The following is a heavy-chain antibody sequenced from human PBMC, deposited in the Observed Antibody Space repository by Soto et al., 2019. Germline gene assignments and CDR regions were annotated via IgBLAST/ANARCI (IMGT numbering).Heavy chain of an antibody. D-gene: IGHD2-2*01. Sequence: SETLSLTCTVSGGSSSSGGYYWSWIRQHPGKGLEWIGYIYYSGSTYYNPSLKSRVTISVDTSKNQFSLKLSSVTAADTAVYYCARRVVVVPAASSRTRGYMDVWGKGTTVTVSS. CDR2: IYYSGST. V-gene: IGHV4-31*03. CDR3: ARRVVVVPAASSRTRGYMDV. J-gene: IGHJ6*03. CDR1: GGSSSSGGYY.